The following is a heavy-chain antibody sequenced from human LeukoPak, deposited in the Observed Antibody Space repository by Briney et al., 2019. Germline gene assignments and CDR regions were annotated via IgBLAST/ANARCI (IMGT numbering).Heavy chain of an antibody. CDR1: GFTFSSYA. Sequence: GGSLRLSCAASGFTFSSYAMHWVRQAPGKGLEWVAVISYDGSNKYYADSVKGRFTISRDNSKNTLCLQMNSLRAEDTAVYYCTTDRRSSSGSYYRGIYWGQGTLVTVSS. CDR2: ISYDGSNK. V-gene: IGHV3-30-3*01. CDR3: TTDRRSSSGSYYRGIY. J-gene: IGHJ4*02. D-gene: IGHD3-10*01.